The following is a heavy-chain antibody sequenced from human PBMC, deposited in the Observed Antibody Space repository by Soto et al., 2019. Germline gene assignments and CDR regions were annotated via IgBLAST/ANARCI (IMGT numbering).Heavy chain of an antibody. CDR3: ARVAARRSEYFQH. D-gene: IGHD6-6*01. CDR2: IIPIFGTA. J-gene: IGHJ1*01. Sequence: EASVKVSCKASGGTFSSYAISWVRQAPGQGLEWMGGIIPIFGTANYAQKFQGRVTITADESTSTAYMELSSLRSEDTAVYYCARVAARRSEYFQHWGQGTLVTVSS. V-gene: IGHV1-69*13. CDR1: GGTFSSYA.